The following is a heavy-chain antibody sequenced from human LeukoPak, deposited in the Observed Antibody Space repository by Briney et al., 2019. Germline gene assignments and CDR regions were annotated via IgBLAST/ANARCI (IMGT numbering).Heavy chain of an antibody. CDR3: ARSSGYYLYYFDY. J-gene: IGHJ4*02. D-gene: IGHD3-22*01. CDR1: GGSISSGRYY. CDR2: IYTSGST. V-gene: IGHV4-61*02. Sequence: SQTLSLTCTDPGGSISSGRYYSSWIRQPARKGLEWIGRIYTSGSTNYNPSLKSRVTISVDTSKNQFSLKLSSVTAADTAVYYCARSSGYYLYYFDYWGQGTLVTVSS.